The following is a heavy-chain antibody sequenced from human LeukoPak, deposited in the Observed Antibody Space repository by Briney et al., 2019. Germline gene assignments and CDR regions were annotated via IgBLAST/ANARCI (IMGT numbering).Heavy chain of an antibody. V-gene: IGHV1-69*13. CDR3: ARGRAMATNTGSFDY. CDR1: GGTFSSYA. D-gene: IGHD5-24*01. Sequence: ASMKVSCKASGGTFSSYAISWVRQAPGQGLEWMGGIIPIFGTANYAQKFQGRVTITADESTSTAYMELSSLRSEDTAVYYCARGRAMATNTGSFDYWGQGTLVTVSS. CDR2: IIPIFGTA. J-gene: IGHJ4*02.